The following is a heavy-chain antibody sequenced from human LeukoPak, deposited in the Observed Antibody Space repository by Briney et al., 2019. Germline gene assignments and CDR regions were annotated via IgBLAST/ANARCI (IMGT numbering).Heavy chain of an antibody. V-gene: IGHV1-69*13. CDR2: IIPIFGTA. CDR1: GYTFTSYG. D-gene: IGHD3-10*01. Sequence: GASVEVSCKASGYTFTSYGISWVRQAPGKELEWMGGIIPIFGTANYAQKFQGRVTITADESTSTAYMELSSLRSEDTAVYYCARDTRFMGFDYWGQGTLVTVSS. J-gene: IGHJ4*02. CDR3: ARDTRFMGFDY.